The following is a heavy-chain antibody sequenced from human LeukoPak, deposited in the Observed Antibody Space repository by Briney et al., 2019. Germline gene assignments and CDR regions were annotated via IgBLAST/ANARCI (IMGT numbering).Heavy chain of an antibody. CDR1: AGSISSSSW. D-gene: IGHD1-26*01. CDR2: IYLYGTT. Sequence: ASETLSLTCSVSAGSISSSSWWSWVRQSPVKGLEWIGEIYLYGTTNYNPSLKSRVTMSVDRSKNQFSPKLSSVTAADTAVYYCARQKWEQQGRDYYFNGLDVWGPGTTVTVSS. CDR3: ARQKWEQQGRDYYFNGLDV. V-gene: IGHV4-4*02. J-gene: IGHJ6*02.